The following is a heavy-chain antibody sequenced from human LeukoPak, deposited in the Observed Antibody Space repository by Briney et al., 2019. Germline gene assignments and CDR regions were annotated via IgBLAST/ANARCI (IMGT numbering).Heavy chain of an antibody. Sequence: ASVKVSCKASGYTFTGYYMHWVRQAPGQGLEWMGWISRNSGGTNYAQKFQGRVTMTRDTSISTVYMELSRLRSDDTAVYYCARADLSPTDDYVWGSYRYGYFDYWGQGTLVTVSS. D-gene: IGHD3-16*02. CDR3: ARADLSPTDDYVWGSYRYGYFDY. V-gene: IGHV1-2*02. CDR1: GYTFTGYY. J-gene: IGHJ4*02. CDR2: ISRNSGGT.